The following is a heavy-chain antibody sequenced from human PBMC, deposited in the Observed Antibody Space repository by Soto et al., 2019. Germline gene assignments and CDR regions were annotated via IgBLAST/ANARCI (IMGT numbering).Heavy chain of an antibody. CDR1: GFTFSSYW. CDR2: IKQDGSEK. J-gene: IGHJ6*02. CDR3: ARDGNSNDYYYYYGMDV. D-gene: IGHD4-4*01. V-gene: IGHV3-7*05. Sequence: GGSLRLSCAASGFTFSSYWMSWVRQAPGKGLEWVANIKQDGSEKYYVDSVKGRFTISRDNAKNSLYLQMNSLRAEDTAVYYCARDGNSNDYYYYYGMDVWGQGTTVTVSS.